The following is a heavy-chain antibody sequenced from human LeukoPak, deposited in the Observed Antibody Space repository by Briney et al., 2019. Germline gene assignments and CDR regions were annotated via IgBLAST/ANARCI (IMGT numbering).Heavy chain of an antibody. CDR1: GFTFTDYA. CDR2: FSGGVDTT. J-gene: IGHJ6*03. V-gene: IGHV3-23*01. CDR3: ARVPLDMDV. Sequence: PGGSLRLSCAASGFTFTDYAMSWVRQTPGKGLEWVATFSGGVDTTYYANSVRGRFTISRDNPKNTLDLQMNSLRAEDTAVYYCARVPLDMDVWGKGTTVTVSS.